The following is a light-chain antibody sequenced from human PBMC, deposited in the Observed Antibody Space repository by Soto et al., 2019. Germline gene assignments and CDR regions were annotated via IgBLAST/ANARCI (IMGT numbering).Light chain of an antibody. CDR2: GAS. J-gene: IGKJ1*01. CDR3: QQYGSSGT. CDR1: QSVDKF. Sequence: EVELTPSPATLSLSPGATATLSCRASQSVDKFLAWYQQRPGQPPRLLIYGASNRATGIPDRFSGSGSGTDFTLTISRLEPEDFAVYYCQQYGSSGTFGQGTKVDI. V-gene: IGKV3-20*01.